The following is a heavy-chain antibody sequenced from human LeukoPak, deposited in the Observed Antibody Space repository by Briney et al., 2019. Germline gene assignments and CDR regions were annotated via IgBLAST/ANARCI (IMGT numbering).Heavy chain of an antibody. CDR1: GYSISSGYY. CDR2: IYHSGST. V-gene: IGHV4-38-2*02. CDR3: ARTPGYYDSRGYRPYFDY. J-gene: IGHJ4*02. Sequence: SETLSLTCTVSGYSISSGYYWGWIRQPPGKGLEWIGSIYHSGSTYYNPSLKSRVTISVDTSKNQFSLKLSSVTAADTAVYYCARTPGYYDSRGYRPYFDYWGQGTLVTVSS. D-gene: IGHD3-22*01.